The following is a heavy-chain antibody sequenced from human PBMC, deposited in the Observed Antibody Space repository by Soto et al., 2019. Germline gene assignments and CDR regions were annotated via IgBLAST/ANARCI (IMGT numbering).Heavy chain of an antibody. V-gene: IGHV3-23*01. CDR1: GFTFSTYT. CDR2: VYGSGHGDT. CDR3: AKDRHPDGIWTFDF. J-gene: IGHJ4*02. D-gene: IGHD3-9*01. Sequence: EVQLLESGGLLVQSGGSLRLSCAASGFTFSTYTMSWVRQAPGKGLEWVSGVYGSGHGDTFYADSVKGRFVISRDDSNGMLFLQMNSLKVEDTAIYYCAKDRHPDGIWTFDFWGQGTLVTVFS.